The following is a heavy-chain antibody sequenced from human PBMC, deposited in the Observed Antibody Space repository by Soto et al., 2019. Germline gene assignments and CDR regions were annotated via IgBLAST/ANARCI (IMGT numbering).Heavy chain of an antibody. CDR3: ARIHEGCYYDSSGCFFDY. CDR2: IFSNDEK. CDR1: GFSLSNARMG. J-gene: IGHJ4*02. V-gene: IGHV2-26*01. Sequence: QVTLKESGPVLVKPTETLTLTCTVSGFSLSNARMGVSWIRQPPGKALEWLAHIFSNDEKSYSTSLKSRLTISKDTSKSQVVLTMTNMDPVDTATYYCARIHEGCYYDSSGCFFDYWGQGTLVTVSS. D-gene: IGHD3-22*01.